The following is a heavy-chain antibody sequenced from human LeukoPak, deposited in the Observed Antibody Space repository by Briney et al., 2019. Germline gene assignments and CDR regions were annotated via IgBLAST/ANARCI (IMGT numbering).Heavy chain of an antibody. CDR3: AVGYYDILTGHVH. Sequence: PSGTLSLTCAVSGGSISSSNWWSWVRQPPGKGLEWIGEIYHSGSTNYNPSLKSRVTISVDKSKNQFSLKLSSATAADTAVYYCAVGYYDILTGHVHWGQGTLVTVSS. D-gene: IGHD3-9*01. J-gene: IGHJ4*02. CDR1: GGSISSSNW. CDR2: IYHSGST. V-gene: IGHV4-4*02.